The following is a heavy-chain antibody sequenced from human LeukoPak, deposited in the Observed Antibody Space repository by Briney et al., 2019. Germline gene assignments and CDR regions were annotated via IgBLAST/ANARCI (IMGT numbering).Heavy chain of an antibody. CDR3: ARGSILDRGRSNYYFDY. Sequence: SETLSLTCAVYGGSFSGYYWSWIRQPPGKGLEWIGEINHSGSTNYNPSLKSRVTISVDTSKNQFSLKLSSVTAADTAVYYCARGSILDRGRSNYYFDYWGQGTLVTVSP. CDR1: GGSFSGYY. CDR2: INHSGST. V-gene: IGHV4-34*01. D-gene: IGHD3-16*01. J-gene: IGHJ4*02.